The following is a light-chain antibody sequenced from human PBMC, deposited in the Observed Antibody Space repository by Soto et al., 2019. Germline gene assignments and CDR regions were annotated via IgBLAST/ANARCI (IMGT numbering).Light chain of an antibody. CDR3: SSYTSSTPLV. CDR1: SSDVGGYNF. CDR2: DVS. Sequence: QSVLTQPASVSGSPGQSITISCTGTSSDVGGYNFVSWYQQHPGKVPKLMIFDVSDRPTGVSNRFSATKSGNTASLTISGLQDEDEADYYCSSYTSSTPLVFGTGTKVTVL. J-gene: IGLJ1*01. V-gene: IGLV2-14*01.